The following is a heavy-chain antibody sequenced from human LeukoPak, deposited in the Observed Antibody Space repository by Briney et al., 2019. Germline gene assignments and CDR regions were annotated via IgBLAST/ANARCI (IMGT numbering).Heavy chain of an antibody. Sequence: PGGSLRLSCVASGFTFSSYWMSWVRQAPGKGLQWVANIREDGSERYYVDSVKGRFTISRDNAKNSLYLQMNSLRAEDTALYYCALPAPYYYYGLDVWGKGTTVTVSS. CDR3: ALPAPYYYYGLDV. V-gene: IGHV3-7*03. D-gene: IGHD1-14*01. CDR2: IREDGSER. J-gene: IGHJ6*04. CDR1: GFTFSSYW.